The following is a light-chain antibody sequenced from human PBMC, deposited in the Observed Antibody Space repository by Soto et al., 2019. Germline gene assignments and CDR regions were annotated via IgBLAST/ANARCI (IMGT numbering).Light chain of an antibody. CDR2: DVT. CDR1: SSDVGGYNY. V-gene: IGLV2-11*01. CDR3: CSYAGSYTYV. J-gene: IGLJ1*01. Sequence: QSALTQPRSVSGSPGQSVTISCTGTSSDVGGYNYVSWYQQHPGKAPKLMSYDVTKRPSGVPDRFSGSKSGNTASLTMSGLQAEDEADYYCCSYAGSYTYVFATGTKLTVL.